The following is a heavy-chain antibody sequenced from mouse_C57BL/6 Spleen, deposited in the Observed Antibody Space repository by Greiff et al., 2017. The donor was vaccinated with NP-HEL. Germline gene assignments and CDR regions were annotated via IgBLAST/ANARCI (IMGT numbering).Heavy chain of an antibody. CDR3: ARGDYEWYFDV. CDR2: INYDGSST. J-gene: IGHJ1*03. D-gene: IGHD2-4*01. V-gene: IGHV5-16*01. Sequence: DVKLVESEGGLVQPGSSMKLSCTASGFTFSDYYMAWVRQVPEKGLEWVANINYDGSSTYYLDSLKSRFIISRDNAKNILYLQMSSLKSEDTATYYCARGDYEWYFDVWGTGTTVTVSS. CDR1: GFTFSDYY.